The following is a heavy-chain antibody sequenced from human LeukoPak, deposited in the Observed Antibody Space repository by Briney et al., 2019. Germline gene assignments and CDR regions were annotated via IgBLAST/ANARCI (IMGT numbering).Heavy chain of an antibody. CDR1: GGTFSIYA. J-gene: IGHJ4*02. CDR2: IIPIFGTA. Sequence: SVKGSFKASGGTFSIYAISWVRQAPGQGREWMGGIIPIFGTANYAQKFQGRVTITADESTSTAYMELSSLRSEDTAVYYCAREAAGHNYFDYWGQGTLVTVSS. D-gene: IGHD2-15*01. V-gene: IGHV1-69*13. CDR3: AREAAGHNYFDY.